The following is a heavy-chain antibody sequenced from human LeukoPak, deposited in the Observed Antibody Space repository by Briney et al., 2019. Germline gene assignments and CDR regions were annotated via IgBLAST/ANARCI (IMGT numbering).Heavy chain of an antibody. D-gene: IGHD3-16*01. V-gene: IGHV1-2*02. Sequence: ASVKVSCKTFGYTFTGYYLNWVRQAPGQGLEWMGWINPNSGVTNYAQNFQGRVTLTRDTSNNTAYMELSRLTSDDTALYYCATGLTSPFDYWGQGTLVTVSS. J-gene: IGHJ4*02. CDR3: ATGLTSPFDY. CDR2: INPNSGVT. CDR1: GYTFTGYY.